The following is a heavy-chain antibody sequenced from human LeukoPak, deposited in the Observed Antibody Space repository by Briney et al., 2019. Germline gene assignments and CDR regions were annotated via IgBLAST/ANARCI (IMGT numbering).Heavy chain of an antibody. CDR1: GFIFSTYS. V-gene: IGHV3-21*01. CDR3: AKGDVSVTREFDY. CDR2: ISRGSSNI. D-gene: IGHD7-27*01. Sequence: GGSLRLSCTASGFIFSTYSMIWVRQAPGKGLEWASSISRGSSNIYYADSVKGRFTISRDNAQYSLYLQMNSLRAEDTAVYYCAKGDVSVTREFDYWGAGTLVTVSS. J-gene: IGHJ4*02.